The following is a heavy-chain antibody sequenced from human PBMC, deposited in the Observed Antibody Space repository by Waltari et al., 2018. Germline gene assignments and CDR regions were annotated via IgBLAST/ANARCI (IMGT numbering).Heavy chain of an antibody. J-gene: IGHJ4*02. Sequence: QVQLVESGGGVVQPGRSLRLSCAASGFTFSSYAMHWVRQAPGKGREWVAVISYDGSNKYYADSVKGRFTISRDNSKNTLYLQMNSLRAEDTAVYYCARDPDSGSSPAPFDYWGQGTLVTVSS. V-gene: IGHV3-30-3*01. D-gene: IGHD1-26*01. CDR2: ISYDGSNK. CDR3: ARDPDSGSSPAPFDY. CDR1: GFTFSSYA.